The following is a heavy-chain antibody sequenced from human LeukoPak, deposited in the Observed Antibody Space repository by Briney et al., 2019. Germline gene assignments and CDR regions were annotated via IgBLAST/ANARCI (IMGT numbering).Heavy chain of an antibody. J-gene: IGHJ4*02. V-gene: IGHV3-7*05. CDR2: IKHDGSEA. CDR3: ARYVSALDY. CDR1: GFTFSRNW. Sequence: GGSLRLSCAASGFTFSRNWMSWVRQAPGKGLEWVATIKHDGSEANYVDSVKGQFTSSRDNANNLLFLQMNSLRADDTAVYYCARYVSALDYWGRGTLVTVSS. D-gene: IGHD3-10*02.